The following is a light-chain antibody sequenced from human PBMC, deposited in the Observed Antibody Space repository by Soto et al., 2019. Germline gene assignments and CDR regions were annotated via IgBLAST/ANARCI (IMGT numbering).Light chain of an antibody. CDR1: SSDVGGYNY. V-gene: IGLV2-14*01. CDR2: DVS. CDR3: SSFTSSATYI. Sequence: QSALTQPASVSGSPGQSIAISCTGTSSDVGGYNYVSWYQQHPGKVPKLMIYDVSNRPSGVSNRFSGSKSGNTXSLTISGXXXXXEADYHCSSFTSSATYIFGAGTKLTVL. J-gene: IGLJ1*01.